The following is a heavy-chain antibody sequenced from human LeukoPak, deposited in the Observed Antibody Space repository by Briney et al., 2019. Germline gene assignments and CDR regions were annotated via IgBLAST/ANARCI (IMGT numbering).Heavy chain of an antibody. V-gene: IGHV3-66*04. CDR3: AGRIAVAWFDP. CDR1: GFTVSSNY. D-gene: IGHD6-19*01. Sequence: GGSLRLSCAASGFTVSSNYMSWVRQAPGKGLEWVSVIYSGGSTYYADSVKGRFTISRDNSKNTLYLQMNSLRAEDTAVYYCAGRIAVAWFDPWGQGTLVTVSS. CDR2: IYSGGST. J-gene: IGHJ5*02.